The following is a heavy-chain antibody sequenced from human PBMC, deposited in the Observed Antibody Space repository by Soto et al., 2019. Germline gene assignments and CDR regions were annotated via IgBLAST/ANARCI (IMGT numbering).Heavy chain of an antibody. CDR2: IKQDGSEK. V-gene: IGHV3-7*01. CDR3: ARDTGYDYVWWSYRSTYDY. D-gene: IGHD3-16*02. CDR1: GFTFSSYW. J-gene: IGHJ4*02. Sequence: GGSLRLSCAASGFTFSSYWMSWVRQAPGKGLEWVANIKQDGSEKYYVDSVKGRFTISRDNAKNSLYLQMNSLRAEDTAVYYCARDTGYDYVWWSYRSTYDYWGQGNLVTVSS.